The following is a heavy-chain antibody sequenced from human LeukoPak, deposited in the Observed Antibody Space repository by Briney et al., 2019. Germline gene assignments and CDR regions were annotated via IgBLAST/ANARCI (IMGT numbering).Heavy chain of an antibody. V-gene: IGHV3-48*01. D-gene: IGHD3-16*02. Sequence: PGGSLRLSCAASGFTFSSYSMNWVRQAPGKGLEWVSYISSSSSTIYYADSVKGRFTISRDNAKNSLYLQMNSLRAEDTAVYYCARKAHGGRVWGSSRTGDAFDIWGQGTMVTVSS. J-gene: IGHJ3*02. CDR1: GFTFSSYS. CDR3: ARKAHGGRVWGSSRTGDAFDI. CDR2: ISSSSSTI.